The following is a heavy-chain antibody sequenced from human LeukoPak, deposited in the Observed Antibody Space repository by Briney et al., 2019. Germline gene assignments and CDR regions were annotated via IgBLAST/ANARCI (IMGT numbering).Heavy chain of an antibody. CDR1: GYSFSTYV. CDR3: AREGSVWGSYNYFEY. CDR2: ISAYNGNT. J-gene: IGHJ4*02. V-gene: IGHV1-18*01. D-gene: IGHD3-16*01. Sequence: ASVKVSCKASGYSFSTYVINWVRQAPGQGLEWMGWISAYNGNTNYAQKFQGRVTMTTDTSTSTVHMELRSLRSDDTAVYYCAREGSVWGSYNYFEYWGQGSLVTVSS.